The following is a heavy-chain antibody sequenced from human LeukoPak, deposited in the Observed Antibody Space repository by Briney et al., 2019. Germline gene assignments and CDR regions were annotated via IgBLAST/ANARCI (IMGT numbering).Heavy chain of an antibody. Sequence: SETLSLTCTVSGGSISSYYWSWIRQPPGKGLEWIGYTYYSGSTNYNPSLKSRVTISVDTSKNQFSLKLSSVTAADTAVYYCARGVRSTSWGYYYGMDVWGKGTTVTVSS. CDR2: TYYSGST. CDR3: ARGVRSTSWGYYYGMDV. V-gene: IGHV4-59*01. D-gene: IGHD2-2*01. CDR1: GGSISSYY. J-gene: IGHJ6*04.